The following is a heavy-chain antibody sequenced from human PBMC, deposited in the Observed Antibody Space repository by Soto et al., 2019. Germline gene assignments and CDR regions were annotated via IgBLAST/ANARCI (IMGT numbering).Heavy chain of an antibody. D-gene: IGHD2-21*02. V-gene: IGHV2-5*02. J-gene: IGHJ6*02. Sequence: GYPEHSLPKDCTSPSFPHHKRGGGVGWVRQPPRKALEWGALIYWDDDKRYSPSLRSRLTITKDTSKNQVVLTMTNMDPVDTATYYCIQSRCGGDCLQSYASYYYYGMDVWGQGTTVTVSS. CDR2: IYWDDDK. CDR1: SFPHHKRGGG. CDR3: IQSRCGGDCLQSYASYYYYGMDV.